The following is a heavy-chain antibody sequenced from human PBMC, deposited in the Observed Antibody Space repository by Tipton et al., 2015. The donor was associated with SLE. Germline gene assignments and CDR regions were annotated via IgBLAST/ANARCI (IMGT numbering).Heavy chain of an antibody. J-gene: IGHJ4*02. CDR3: ARLPATGTGANFDY. D-gene: IGHD6-13*01. Sequence: TLSLTCTVSGGSISSYYWSWIRQPPGKGLEWIGYIYYSGSTNYNPSLKSRVTISVDTSKNQFSLKLSSVTAADTAVYYCARLPATGTGANFDYWGQGTLVTVSS. V-gene: IGHV4-59*01. CDR1: GGSISSYY. CDR2: IYYSGST.